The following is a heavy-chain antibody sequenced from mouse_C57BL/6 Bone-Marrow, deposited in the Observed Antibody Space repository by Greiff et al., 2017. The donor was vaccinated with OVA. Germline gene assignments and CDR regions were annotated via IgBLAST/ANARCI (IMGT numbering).Heavy chain of an antibody. D-gene: IGHD1-1*01. CDR3: AREGVLLWYFDV. V-gene: IGHV1-69*02. CDR2: IDPSDSYT. Sequence: QVQLQQPGAELVKPGASVKLSCKASGYTFTSYWMHWVKQRPGRGLEWIGRIDPSDSYTNYNQKFKGKATLTVDTSSSTAYMQLSSLTSEDSAVYYCAREGVLLWYFDVWGTGTTVTVSS. J-gene: IGHJ1*03. CDR1: GYTFTSYW.